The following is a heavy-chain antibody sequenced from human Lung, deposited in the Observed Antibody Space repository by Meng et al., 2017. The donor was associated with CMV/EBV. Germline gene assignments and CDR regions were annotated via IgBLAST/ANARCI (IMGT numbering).Heavy chain of an antibody. CDR1: YHFTGYY. Sequence: YHFTGYYMHWVRQAPGQGLEWMGWINPNSGGTNYAQKFQGRVTMTRDTSISTAYMELSRLRSDDTAVYYCAREYCGGDCYSNWFDPWGQGTLVTVSS. CDR2: INPNSGGT. J-gene: IGHJ5*02. D-gene: IGHD2-21*01. V-gene: IGHV1-2*02. CDR3: AREYCGGDCYSNWFDP.